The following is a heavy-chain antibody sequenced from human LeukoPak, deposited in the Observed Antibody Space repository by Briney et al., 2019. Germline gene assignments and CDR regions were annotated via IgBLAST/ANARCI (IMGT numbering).Heavy chain of an antibody. Sequence: GGSLRLSCAASGFTFSSYAMSWVRQAPGKGLEWVSAISGSGGSTYYEDSVKGRFTISRDNSENTLYLQMNSLRAEDTAVYYCAKEIFAMYYFDYWGQGTLVTVSS. CDR3: AKEIFAMYYFDY. D-gene: IGHD3-3*01. CDR1: GFTFSSYA. J-gene: IGHJ4*02. V-gene: IGHV3-23*01. CDR2: ISGSGGST.